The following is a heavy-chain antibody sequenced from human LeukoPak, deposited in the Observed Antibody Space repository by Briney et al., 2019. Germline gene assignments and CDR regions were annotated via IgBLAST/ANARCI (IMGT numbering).Heavy chain of an antibody. CDR2: ISGSGGST. D-gene: IGHD6-19*01. CDR3: ANGGRKYSSSY. J-gene: IGHJ4*02. Sequence: GGSLRLSCAASGFTFSSYAMSWVRQAPGKGLEWVSAISGSGGSTYYADSVKGRFTISGDNSKNTLYLQMNSLRAEDTAVYYCANGGRKYSSSYWGQGTLVTVSS. CDR1: GFTFSSYA. V-gene: IGHV3-23*01.